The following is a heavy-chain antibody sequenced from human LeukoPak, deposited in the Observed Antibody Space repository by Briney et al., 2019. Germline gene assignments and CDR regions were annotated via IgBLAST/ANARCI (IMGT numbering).Heavy chain of an antibody. D-gene: IGHD1-7*01. CDR3: ARHIGNYYADY. Sequence: PSETLSLTCAVSGYSISSTYFWGWIRQPPGQGLQWIGNIYLSGSSYYNPSLKSRVTISVDTSKNQFSLKLASVTAADTAVYYCARHIGNYYADYWGQGILVTVSS. J-gene: IGHJ4*02. CDR2: IYLSGSS. V-gene: IGHV4-38-2*01. CDR1: GYSISSTYF.